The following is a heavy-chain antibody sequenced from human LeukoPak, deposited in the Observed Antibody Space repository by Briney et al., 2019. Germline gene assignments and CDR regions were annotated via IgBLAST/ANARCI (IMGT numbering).Heavy chain of an antibody. D-gene: IGHD5-18*01. CDR1: GYTFTDYY. Sequence: ALVKVSCKASGYTFTDYYMHWVRQAPGQGLEWMGWINPSGGSTIYAQKFQGRVTMTRDTSTTTVYMELSSLRSDDTAVYYCARGLHSARDAFDIWGQGTMVTVSS. CDR3: ARGLHSARDAFDI. V-gene: IGHV1-46*01. CDR2: INPSGGST. J-gene: IGHJ3*02.